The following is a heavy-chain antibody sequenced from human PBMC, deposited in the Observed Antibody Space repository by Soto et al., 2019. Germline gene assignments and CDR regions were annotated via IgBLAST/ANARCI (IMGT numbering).Heavy chain of an antibody. Sequence: QVQLVQSGAEVKKPGSSVKVSCKASGSTLSNYAITCVRQAPGQGLEWMGGIIPLSGTAKYAQKFQGRVSITADDSTSTAYMELSSLSSEDTAVYYCAREAFGGSYYAGWGQGTLVTVSS. CDR2: IIPLSGTA. J-gene: IGHJ4*02. D-gene: IGHD1-26*01. CDR1: GSTLSNYA. CDR3: AREAFGGSYYAG. V-gene: IGHV1-69*01.